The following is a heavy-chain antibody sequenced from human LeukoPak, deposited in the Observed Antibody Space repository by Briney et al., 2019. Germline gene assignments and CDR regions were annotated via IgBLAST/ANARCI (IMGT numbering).Heavy chain of an antibody. D-gene: IGHD3/OR15-3a*01. CDR3: AKESTWTGTDTNYFDY. Sequence: GGSVRLSCVASGFTLSNYWMHWVRQAPGRGLAWVSRINRDGSITNYADSVRGRSTFSRDNSKTTLYLQMNSLRTEDTAVYYCAKESTWTGTDTNYFDYWGQGTLVTVSS. CDR2: INRDGSIT. V-gene: IGHV3-74*01. J-gene: IGHJ4*02. CDR1: GFTLSNYW.